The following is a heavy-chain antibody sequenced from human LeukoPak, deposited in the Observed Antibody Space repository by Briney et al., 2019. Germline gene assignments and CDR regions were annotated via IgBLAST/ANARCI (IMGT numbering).Heavy chain of an antibody. J-gene: IGHJ4*02. CDR2: TSDRGDYT. D-gene: IGHD1-26*01. CDR1: GFTFTSYS. CDR3: AKKAQYNGNYPLDY. Sequence: GGSLRLSCAASGFTFTSYSMSWVRQAPGKGLEWVSGTSDRGDYTYYADSVKGRFTISRDNSKNTLYRQMNSLRAEDTALYFCAKKAQYNGNYPLDYWGQGTLVTVS. V-gene: IGHV3-23*01.